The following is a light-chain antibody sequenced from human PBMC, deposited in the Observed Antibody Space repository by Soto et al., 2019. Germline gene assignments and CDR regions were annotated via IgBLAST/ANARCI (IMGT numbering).Light chain of an antibody. J-gene: IGKJ4*01. V-gene: IGKV2-28*01. CDR3: MQALQTPLT. Sequence: DIVMTQSPLSLPVTPGEPASISCRSSQSLLNRDGYNHLNWFLQKPGQSPQLLIYLGSIRASGVRDRLSGSGSRTDFTLEISRVEAEDVGVYYCMQALQTPLTFGGGTMVEIK. CDR2: LGS. CDR1: QSLLNRDGYNH.